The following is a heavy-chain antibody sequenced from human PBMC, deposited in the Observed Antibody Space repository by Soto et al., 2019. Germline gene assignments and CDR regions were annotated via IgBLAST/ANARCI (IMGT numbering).Heavy chain of an antibody. D-gene: IGHD2-15*01. CDR1: GYTFTDYY. J-gene: IGHJ3*02. Sequence: ASVKVSCKTSGYTFTDYYTHWVRQAPGQGLEWMGWMNPKSGGAYFAQKFQGRVTLTRDTSIGTAYIEVNSLTSDDTAVYFCTRENIENSDGLYDSFDILGQVTTVTVSS. V-gene: IGHV1-2*02. CDR3: TRENIENSDGLYDSFDI. CDR2: MNPKSGGA.